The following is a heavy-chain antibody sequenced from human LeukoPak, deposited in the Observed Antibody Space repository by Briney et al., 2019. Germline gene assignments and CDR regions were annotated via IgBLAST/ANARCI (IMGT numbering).Heavy chain of an antibody. V-gene: IGHV1-2*02. J-gene: IGHJ3*02. CDR3: ARDIRHAFDI. CDR2: INPNSGDT. Sequence: GASVKVSCKASGYTFTSYDINWVRQAPGQGLEWMGWINPNSGDTKYAQKFQGRVTMTTETSISTAYMELNRLRSDDTAVYSCARDIRHAFDIWGQGTMVVVSS. CDR1: GYTFTSYD.